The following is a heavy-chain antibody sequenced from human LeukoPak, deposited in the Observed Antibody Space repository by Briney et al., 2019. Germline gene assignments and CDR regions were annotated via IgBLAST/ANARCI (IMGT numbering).Heavy chain of an antibody. Sequence: GGSLRLSCAASGFTFSSNAMSWVRQAPGKGLEWVSAMGGGGTTYYADYVKGRFTISGDTSKNTLYLQMNSLRAEDTAIYYCAKAGRPQAVAGWIDYWGQGTLVTVSS. CDR3: AKAGRPQAVAGWIDY. CDR1: GFTFSSNA. CDR2: MGGGGTT. J-gene: IGHJ4*02. V-gene: IGHV3-23*01. D-gene: IGHD6-19*01.